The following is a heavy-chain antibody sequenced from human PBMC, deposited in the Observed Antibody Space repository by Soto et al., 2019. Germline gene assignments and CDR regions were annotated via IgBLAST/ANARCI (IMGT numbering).Heavy chain of an antibody. J-gene: IGHJ6*02. CDR2: ISSNSTTI. V-gene: IGHV3-48*04. CDR3: ARDWRILGMDV. Sequence: GGSLRLSCAASGFTFSSYSMNWVRQAPGKGLEWLSYISSNSTTIYYADSVKGRFTISRDNAKNTLYLQMNSLRAEDTAVYYCARDWRILGMDVWGQGTTVTVSS. CDR1: GFTFSSYS.